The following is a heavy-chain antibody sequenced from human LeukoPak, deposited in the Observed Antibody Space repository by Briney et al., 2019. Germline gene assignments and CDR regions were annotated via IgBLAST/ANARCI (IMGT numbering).Heavy chain of an antibody. D-gene: IGHD6-6*01. CDR1: GGSISSGSYY. Sequence: PSETLSLTCTVSGGSISSGSYYWSWIRQPAGKGLEWIGRIYTGGSTNYNPSLKSRVTISVDTSKNQFSLKLSSVTAADTAVYYCASSIAAFFDYWGQGTLVTVSS. J-gene: IGHJ4*02. CDR2: IYTGGST. CDR3: ASSIAAFFDY. V-gene: IGHV4-61*02.